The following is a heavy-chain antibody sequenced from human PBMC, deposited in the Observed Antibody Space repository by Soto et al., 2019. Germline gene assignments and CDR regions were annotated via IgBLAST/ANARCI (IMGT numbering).Heavy chain of an antibody. CDR3: AAPPHY. J-gene: IGHJ4*02. CDR2: IYNSGNT. V-gene: IGHV4-59*01. CDR1: GGSISSYY. Sequence: QVQLQESGPGLVKPSETLSLTCTGSGGSISSYYWNWIRQPPGKGLEWIGYIYNSGNTNYNPSLRSRVTISVHTSKTQFSLKLTSVTAADTAVYYCAAPPHYWGQGTLVTVSS. D-gene: IGHD6-6*01.